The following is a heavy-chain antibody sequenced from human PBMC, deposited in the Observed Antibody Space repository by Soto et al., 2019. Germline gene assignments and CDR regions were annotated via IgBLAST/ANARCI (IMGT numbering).Heavy chain of an antibody. CDR3: ARDNNFYDSGSGVDY. CDR1: GFSFSSYS. D-gene: IGHD3-10*01. J-gene: IGHJ4*02. Sequence: GGSLRLSCAASGFSFSSYSLNWVRQAPGKGLEWVSSITSSSTYIHYADSVQGRFTISRDNAKNSLYLQMNSLRAGDTAVYYCARDNNFYDSGSGVDYWGQGTLVTVSS. V-gene: IGHV3-21*01. CDR2: ITSSSTYI.